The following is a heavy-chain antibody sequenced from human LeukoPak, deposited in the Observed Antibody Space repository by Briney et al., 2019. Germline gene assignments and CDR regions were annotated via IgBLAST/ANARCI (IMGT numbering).Heavy chain of an antibody. CDR1: GGSVSSGSYY. CDR3: ARDIRAYYYESSGYAFDY. CDR2: INHSGST. D-gene: IGHD3-22*01. Sequence: SETLSLTCTVSGGSVSSGSYYWSWIRQPPGKGLEWIGEINHSGSTNYNPSLKSRVTISVETSKNQFSLKLSSVTAADTAVYYCARDIRAYYYESSGYAFDYWGQGTLVTVSS. J-gene: IGHJ4*02. V-gene: IGHV4-39*07.